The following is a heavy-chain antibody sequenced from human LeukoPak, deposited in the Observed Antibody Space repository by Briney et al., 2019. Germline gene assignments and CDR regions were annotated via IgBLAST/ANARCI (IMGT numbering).Heavy chain of an antibody. CDR2: ISTDGSSR. CDR3: ASYLTSIPSGMDV. CDR1: GFTFSSYW. V-gene: IGHV3-74*01. Sequence: PSGGSLRLSCAASGFTFSSYWMHWLRQGPRKGLVWVSRISTDGSSRSYADSVKGRFTISRDNGKNTLYLQMNSLRAEDTAVYYCASYLTSIPSGMDVWGQGATVTVS. J-gene: IGHJ6*02. D-gene: IGHD2/OR15-2a*01.